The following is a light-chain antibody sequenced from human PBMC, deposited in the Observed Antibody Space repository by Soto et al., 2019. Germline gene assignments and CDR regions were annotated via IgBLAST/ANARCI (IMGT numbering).Light chain of an antibody. CDR2: GAS. Sequence: VLTQSPVTLSLSPGEIATLSCSASQSVSSDLAWYHQKPGQAPRLLTYGASTRATGIPARFSGSGSGTEFTLTINSLQSEDFAVYYCQKYNNWPRKFGQGTKVDIK. CDR3: QKYNNWPRK. CDR1: QSVSSD. J-gene: IGKJ1*01. V-gene: IGKV3-15*01.